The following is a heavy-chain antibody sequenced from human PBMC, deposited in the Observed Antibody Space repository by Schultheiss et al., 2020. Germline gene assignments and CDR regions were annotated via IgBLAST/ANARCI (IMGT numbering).Heavy chain of an antibody. Sequence: GGSLRLSCAASGFTFSSYGMHWVRQAPGKGLEWVAVISYDGSNKYYADSVKGRFTISRDNSKNTLYLQMNSLRAEDTAVYYCAKGQRRIMITFGGVITTYDYWGQGTLGTVSS. D-gene: IGHD3-16*01. CDR2: ISYDGSNK. V-gene: IGHV3-30*18. J-gene: IGHJ4*02. CDR1: GFTFSSYG. CDR3: AKGQRRIMITFGGVITTYDY.